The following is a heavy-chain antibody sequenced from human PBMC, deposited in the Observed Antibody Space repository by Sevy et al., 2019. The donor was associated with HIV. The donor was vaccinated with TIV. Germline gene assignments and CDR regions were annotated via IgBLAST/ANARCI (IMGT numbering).Heavy chain of an antibody. J-gene: IGHJ4*02. CDR2: ISYDGSNK. Sequence: GGSLRLSCAASGFTFSSYAMHWVRQAPGKGLEWVAVISYDGSNKYYADSVKGRFTISRDNSKNTLYLQMNSLRAEDTAVYYCARDLSPITVAGPDYWGLGTLVTVSS. D-gene: IGHD5-12*01. V-gene: IGHV3-30-3*01. CDR1: GFTFSSYA. CDR3: ARDLSPITVAGPDY.